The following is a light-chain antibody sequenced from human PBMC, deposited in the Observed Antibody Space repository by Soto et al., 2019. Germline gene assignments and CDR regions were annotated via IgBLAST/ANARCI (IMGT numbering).Light chain of an antibody. J-gene: IGKJ1*01. CDR2: DAS. CDR1: QSVSSY. CDR3: QQRSNLFRT. Sequence: ILVTKSAATLSLHQGERATLSCRARQSVSSYLAWYQQKPGQAPRLLIYDASNRATGIPARFSGSGSGTDFTLTISSLEPEDVALYCSQQRSNLFRTFGQ. V-gene: IGKV3-11*01.